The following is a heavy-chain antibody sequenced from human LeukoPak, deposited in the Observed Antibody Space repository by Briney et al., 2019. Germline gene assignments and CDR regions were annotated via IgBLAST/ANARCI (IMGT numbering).Heavy chain of an antibody. V-gene: IGHV4-34*01. CDR3: TGGARTPSGYGSRTAGRANWFDP. D-gene: IGHD5-12*01. CDR1: GGSFSDYY. Sequence: PSETLSLTCAVYGGSFSDYYWSWIRQPPGKGLEWIGEINHSGSTNYNPSLKSRVTISIDTSKNQFSLKLSSVTAADTAVFYCTGGARTPSGYGSRTAGRANWFDPWGQGTLVTVSS. J-gene: IGHJ5*02. CDR2: INHSGST.